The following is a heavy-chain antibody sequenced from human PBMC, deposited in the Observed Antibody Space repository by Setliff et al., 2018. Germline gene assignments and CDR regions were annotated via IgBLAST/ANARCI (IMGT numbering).Heavy chain of an antibody. D-gene: IGHD2-15*01. CDR1: GHSLTSNH. CDR3: IVNMVRPVTGLDS. Sequence: GASVKVSCKASGHSLTSNHFHWGRQAPGKGLEWMGTINPNDGYTIYAPAFQGRVAMTTDTSTGTAYIELSGLTSADTAIYYCIVNMVRPVTGLDSWGPGTLVTVS. V-gene: IGHV1-46*01. J-gene: IGHJ4*02. CDR2: INPNDGYT.